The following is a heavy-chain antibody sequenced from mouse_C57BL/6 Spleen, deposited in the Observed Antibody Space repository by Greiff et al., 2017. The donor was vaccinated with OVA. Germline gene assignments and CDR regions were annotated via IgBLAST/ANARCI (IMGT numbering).Heavy chain of an antibody. J-gene: IGHJ4*01. D-gene: IGHD2-3*01. CDR1: GYSITSGYY. Sequence: EVQLVESGPGLVKPSQSLSLTCSVTGYSITSGYYWNWIRQFPGNKLEWMGYISYDGSNNYNPSLKNRISITRDTSKNQFFLKLNSVTTEDTATYYCAREELDGYYYAMDYWGQGTSVTVSS. CDR2: ISYDGSN. V-gene: IGHV3-6*01. CDR3: AREELDGYYYAMDY.